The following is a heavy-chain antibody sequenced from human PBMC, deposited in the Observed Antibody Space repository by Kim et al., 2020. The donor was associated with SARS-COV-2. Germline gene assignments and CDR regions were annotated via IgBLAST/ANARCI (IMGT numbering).Heavy chain of an antibody. CDR1: GFNFSDYY. D-gene: IGHD3-10*01. V-gene: IGHV3-11*04. CDR2: ISSSGSTI. Sequence: GGSLRLSCAASGFNFSDYYMSWIRQAPGKGLEWVSYISSSGSTIYYADSVKGRFTISRDNAKNSLYLQMNSLRAEDTAVYYCAGYGSGSYYKGWYFDYWGQGALVTVSS. J-gene: IGHJ4*02. CDR3: AGYGSGSYYKGWYFDY.